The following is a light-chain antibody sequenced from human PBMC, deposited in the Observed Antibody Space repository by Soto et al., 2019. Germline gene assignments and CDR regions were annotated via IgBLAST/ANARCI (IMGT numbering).Light chain of an antibody. CDR1: QSVGSD. Sequence: EIVLTQSPATLSLSPGERATLSCRASQSVGSDLAWYQQKPGQAPRLIIYDASKRATGIPGRFSGIGSGADFTLTITSLEPEDFAVYYCPQRSSWPLTFGQGTRLEIK. CDR3: PQRSSWPLT. V-gene: IGKV3-11*01. CDR2: DAS. J-gene: IGKJ5*01.